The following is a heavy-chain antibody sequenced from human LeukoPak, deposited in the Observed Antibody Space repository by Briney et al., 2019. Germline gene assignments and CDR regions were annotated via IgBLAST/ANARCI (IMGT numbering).Heavy chain of an antibody. D-gene: IGHD3-10*01. CDR1: GGSLSSYY. Sequence: PSETLSLTCTVSGGSLSSYYWSWIRQPAGKGLEWIGRIYTSGSTNYNPSLKSRVTMSVDTSKNQFSLKLSSVTAADTAVYYCARGHYGGSGSYYNRRLGFDPWGQGTLVTVSS. V-gene: IGHV4-4*07. CDR2: IYTSGST. CDR3: ARGHYGGSGSYYNRRLGFDP. J-gene: IGHJ5*02.